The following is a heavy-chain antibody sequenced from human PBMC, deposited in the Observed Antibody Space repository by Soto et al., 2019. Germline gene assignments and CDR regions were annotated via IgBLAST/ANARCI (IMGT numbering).Heavy chain of an antibody. D-gene: IGHD3-10*01. V-gene: IGHV1-69*06. J-gene: IGHJ6*02. CDR2: IIPIFDTP. CDR3: ATHGATTMARGAMKHYYYVMDV. CDR1: GGIFSSFT. Sequence: SVKVSGKASGGIFSSFTISWVRQAPGQGLEWLGGIIPIFDTPTYAQNFQGRVTITADKSTNTVYMELSSLRSEDTAVYYCATHGATTMARGAMKHYYYVMDVWGQGTTVTVSS.